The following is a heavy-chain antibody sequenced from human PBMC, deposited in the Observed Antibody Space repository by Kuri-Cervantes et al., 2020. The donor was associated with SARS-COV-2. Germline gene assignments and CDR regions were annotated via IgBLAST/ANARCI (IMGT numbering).Heavy chain of an antibody. V-gene: IGHV3-30*03. CDR1: GFTFSSYG. J-gene: IGHJ4*02. CDR2: LSYDGSNK. CDR3: ASSLVGATFDY. Sequence: GESLKISCAASGFTFSSYGMHWVRQAPGKGLEWVAVLSYDGSNKYYADSVKGRFTISRDNSKNTLYLQMNSLRAEDTAVYYCASSLVGATFDYWGQGTLVTVSS. D-gene: IGHD1-26*01.